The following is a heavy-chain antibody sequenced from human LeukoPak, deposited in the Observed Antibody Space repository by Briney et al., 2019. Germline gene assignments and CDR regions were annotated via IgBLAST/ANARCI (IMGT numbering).Heavy chain of an antibody. CDR2: ISDRGDST. Sequence: GGSLRLSYAASGFTFTAYAMSWVRQAPGKGLEWVSTISDRGDSTYYADSVKGRFTISRDNSKDTVFLQLNSLRVEDTALYYCTKGTIELGVWGQGTTVTVSS. CDR3: TKGTIELGV. J-gene: IGHJ6*02. D-gene: IGHD4/OR15-4a*01. V-gene: IGHV3-23*01. CDR1: GFTFTAYA.